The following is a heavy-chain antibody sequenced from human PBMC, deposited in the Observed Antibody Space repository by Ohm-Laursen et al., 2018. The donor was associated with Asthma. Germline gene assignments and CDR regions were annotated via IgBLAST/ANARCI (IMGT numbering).Heavy chain of an antibody. CDR3: ARDRVVVPGAINNYYYYYGMDV. Sequence: GSLRLSCAASGYSFSLYSIHWIRQAPGKGLEWVASISTASTFIYYADSVRGRFTTSRDNAKNSLYLQMDSLRAEETAVFYCARDRVVVPGAINNYYYYYGMDVWGQGTTVTVSS. D-gene: IGHD2-2*01. V-gene: IGHV3-21*01. CDR2: ISTASTFI. CDR1: GYSFSLYS. J-gene: IGHJ6*02.